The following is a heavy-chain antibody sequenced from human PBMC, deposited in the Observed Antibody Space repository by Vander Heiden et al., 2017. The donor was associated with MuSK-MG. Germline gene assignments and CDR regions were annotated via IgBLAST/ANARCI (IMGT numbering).Heavy chain of an antibody. D-gene: IGHD6-13*01. J-gene: IGHJ3*02. Sequence: EVQLVESGGGLVQPGGSLRLSCAASGFTFDDYAMHWVRQAPGKGLEWVSGISWNSGSIGYADSVKGRFTISRDNAKNSLYLQMNSLRAEDTALYYCAKDIACSSSSAAFDIWGQGTMVTVSS. V-gene: IGHV3-9*01. CDR1: GFTFDDYA. CDR2: ISWNSGSI. CDR3: AKDIACSSSSAAFDI.